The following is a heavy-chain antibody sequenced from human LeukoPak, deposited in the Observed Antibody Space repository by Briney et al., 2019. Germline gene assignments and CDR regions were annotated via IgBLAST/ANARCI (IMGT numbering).Heavy chain of an antibody. CDR2: ISSSSSYI. J-gene: IGHJ4*02. V-gene: IGHV3-21*01. D-gene: IGHD2-2*01. CDR1: GFTFSSCS. CDR3: ASRYCSSTSCSDY. Sequence: GGSLRLSCAASGFTFSSCSMNWVRQAPGKGLEWVSSISSSSSYIYYADSVKGRFTISRDNAKNSLYLQMNSLRAEDTAVYYCASRYCSSTSCSDYWGQGTLVTVSS.